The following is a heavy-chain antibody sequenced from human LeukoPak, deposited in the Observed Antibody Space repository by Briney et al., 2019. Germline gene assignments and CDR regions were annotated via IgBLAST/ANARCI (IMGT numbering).Heavy chain of an antibody. D-gene: IGHD3-3*01. CDR2: IKQDGSEK. V-gene: IGHV3-7*01. Sequence: GGSLRLSCVASGFTFSNYWMSWVRQAPVKGLEWVANIKQDGSEKYYVDSVKGRVTISRDNAKNSLYLQMNSLRAEDTAVYYCARDFSGAFDIWGQGTMVTVSS. J-gene: IGHJ3*02. CDR1: GFTFSNYW. CDR3: ARDFSGAFDI.